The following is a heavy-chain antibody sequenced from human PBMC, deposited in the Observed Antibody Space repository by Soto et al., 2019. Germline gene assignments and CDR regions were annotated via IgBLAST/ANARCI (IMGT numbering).Heavy chain of an antibody. Sequence: QVQLVQSGAEVKKPGSSVKVSCKASGGTFSSYAISWVRQAPGQGLEWMGGIIPIFGTANYAQKFQGRVMITADESTSTAYMELSSLRSEDTAVYYCSRGARHSGSYGDAFDIWGQGTMVTVSS. CDR2: IIPIFGTA. J-gene: IGHJ3*02. V-gene: IGHV1-69*12. D-gene: IGHD1-26*01. CDR3: SRGARHSGSYGDAFDI. CDR1: GGTFSSYA.